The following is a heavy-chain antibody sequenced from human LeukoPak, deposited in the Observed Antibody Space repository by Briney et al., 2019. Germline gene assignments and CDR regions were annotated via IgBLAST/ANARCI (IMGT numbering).Heavy chain of an antibody. J-gene: IGHJ4*02. Sequence: SETLSLTCIVSGGSISSDYWTWIRQPAGKGLEWIGLIYTSGTTNYNPSLKSRVTMSVDTSTNQFSLKLTSVTAADTAVYYCARKSDIWGQGTLVTVPS. CDR2: IYTSGTT. CDR3: ARKSDI. V-gene: IGHV4-4*07. CDR1: GGSISSDY.